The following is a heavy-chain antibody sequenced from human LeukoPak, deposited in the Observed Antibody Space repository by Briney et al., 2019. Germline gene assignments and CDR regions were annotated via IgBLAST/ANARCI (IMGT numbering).Heavy chain of an antibody. CDR1: GYTPTELS. CDR2: FDPEDGET. CDR3: ATGASLGYCSSTSCPTNDY. D-gene: IGHD2-2*01. J-gene: IGHJ4*02. V-gene: IGHV1-24*01. Sequence: ASVKVSCKVSGYTPTELSMHWVRQAPGKGLEWMGGFDPEDGETIYAQKFQGRVTMTEDTSTDTAYMELSSLRSEDTAVYYCATGASLGYCSSTSCPTNDYWGQGTLVTVSS.